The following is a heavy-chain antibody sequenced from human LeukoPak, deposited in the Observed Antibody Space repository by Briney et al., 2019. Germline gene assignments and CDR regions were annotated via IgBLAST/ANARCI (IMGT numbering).Heavy chain of an antibody. J-gene: IGHJ4*02. Sequence: GGSLRLSCAASGFTVSTNYMSWVRQSPGKGLEWVSVIYSGGSPYYADSAKGRFTISRDNSKNTLYLQMNSLRVEDTAMYYCAGKLGTVDDYWGQGTLVTVSS. D-gene: IGHD7-27*01. V-gene: IGHV3-53*01. CDR3: AGKLGTVDDY. CDR2: IYSGGSP. CDR1: GFTVSTNY.